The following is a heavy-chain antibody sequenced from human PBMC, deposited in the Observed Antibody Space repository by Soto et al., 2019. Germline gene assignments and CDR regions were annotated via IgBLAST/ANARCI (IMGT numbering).Heavy chain of an antibody. CDR2: IYYSGST. V-gene: IGHV4-39*02. J-gene: IGHJ6*02. D-gene: IGHD2-21*02. CDR3: ARDSLPRYYYYGMDV. CDR1: GGSISSSSYY. Sequence: SETLSLTCTVSGGSISSSSYYWGWIRQPPGKGLEWIGSIYYSGSTYYNPSLKSRVTISVDTSKKQFSLKLSSVTAADTAVYYCARDSLPRYYYYGMDVWGQGTTVTVSS.